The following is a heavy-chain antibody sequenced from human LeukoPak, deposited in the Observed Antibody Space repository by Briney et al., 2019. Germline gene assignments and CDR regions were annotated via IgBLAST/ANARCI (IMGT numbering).Heavy chain of an antibody. D-gene: IGHD6-13*01. CDR2: IYPGDSDT. CDR1: GYXFTNYW. V-gene: IGHV5-51*01. Sequence: GESLKISCNGSGYXFTNYWISWVRQMPGKGLEWMGIIYPGDSDTRYSPSFQGQVTISADKSISTAYLQWSSLKASDTAMFYCARTGYSSGWYGGFDIWGQGTKVTVSS. J-gene: IGHJ3*02. CDR3: ARTGYSSGWYGGFDI.